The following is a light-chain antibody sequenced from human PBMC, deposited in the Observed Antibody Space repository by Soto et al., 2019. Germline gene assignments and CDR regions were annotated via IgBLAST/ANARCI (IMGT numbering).Light chain of an antibody. V-gene: IGKV3-15*01. CDR3: HHYNNWWA. CDR2: GAS. Sequence: EIVMTQSPATLSVSPGERATLSCRASQSVSTNLAWYQQKPGQAPRLLIYGASTRATGIPDRFSGSGSGTEFSLTINSLQSDDFAVYYCHHYNNWWAFGQGTKVDI. J-gene: IGKJ1*01. CDR1: QSVSTN.